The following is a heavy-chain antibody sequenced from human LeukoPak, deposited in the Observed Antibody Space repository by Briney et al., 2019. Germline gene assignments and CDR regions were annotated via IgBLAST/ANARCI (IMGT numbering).Heavy chain of an antibody. V-gene: IGHV3-23*01. J-gene: IGHJ3*02. CDR1: GFNFNIFA. CDR3: AKDSFDHNGIYDAFDI. Sequence: GSLRLSCAASGFNFNIFAMSWVRQSPGRGLEWVSTIGSSETYYADSVKGRFTISRDNSKNRLYLQMNSVRADDTAVYYCAKDSFDHNGIYDAFDIWGQGTLVTVSS. CDR2: IGSSET. D-gene: IGHD1-1*01.